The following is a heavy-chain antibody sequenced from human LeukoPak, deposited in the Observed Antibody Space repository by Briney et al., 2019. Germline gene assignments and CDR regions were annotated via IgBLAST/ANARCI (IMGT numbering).Heavy chain of an antibody. D-gene: IGHD5-12*01. CDR3: AREWLRHYYYYGMDV. CDR1: GYTFTGYY. V-gene: IGHV1-2*02. CDR2: INPNSGGT. J-gene: IGHJ6*02. Sequence: ASVKVSCKASGYTFTGYYIHWVRQAPGQGLEWMGWINPNSGGTNYAQKFQGRVTMTRDTSISTAYMELSRLRSDDTAVYYCAREWLRHYYYYGMDVWGQGTTVTVSS.